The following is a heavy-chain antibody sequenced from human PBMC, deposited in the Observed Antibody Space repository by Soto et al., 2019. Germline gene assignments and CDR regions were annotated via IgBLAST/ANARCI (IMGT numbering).Heavy chain of an antibody. J-gene: IGHJ4*02. D-gene: IGHD3-22*01. CDR2: IYYTGTT. V-gene: IGHV4-59*08. CDR1: GGSIRAHY. Sequence: SETLSLPCTVSGGSIRAHYWRWIRQPPGKGLEWIGYIYYTGTTKFNPSLKSRVTVSVDSSKNQFSLKLDSVTAADTAVYYCARLGGYYQAFDSWGQGTLVTVS. CDR3: ARLGGYYQAFDS.